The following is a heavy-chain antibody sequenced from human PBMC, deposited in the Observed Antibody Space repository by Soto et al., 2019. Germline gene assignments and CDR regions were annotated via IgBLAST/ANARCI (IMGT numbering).Heavy chain of an antibody. Sequence: GSLRLSCAASGFTFSSYDMHWVRQATGKGLEWVSAIGTAGDTYYPGSVKGRFTISRENAKNSLYLQMNSLRAEDTAVYYCARASATYYYDSSGYYNLDDAFDIWGQGTMVTVSS. CDR2: IGTAGDT. V-gene: IGHV3-13*01. CDR1: GFTFSSYD. CDR3: ARASATYYYDSSGYYNLDDAFDI. J-gene: IGHJ3*02. D-gene: IGHD3-22*01.